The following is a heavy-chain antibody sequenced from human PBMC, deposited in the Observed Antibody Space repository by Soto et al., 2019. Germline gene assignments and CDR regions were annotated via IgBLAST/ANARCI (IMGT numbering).Heavy chain of an antibody. D-gene: IGHD6-19*01. CDR3: AKDSAPPYSSGWYFAFDI. J-gene: IGHJ3*02. CDR2: ISWNSGSI. V-gene: IGHV3-9*01. CDR1: GFTFDDYA. Sequence: GGSLRLSCAASGFTFDDYAMHWVRQAPGKGLEWVSGISWNSGSIGYADSVKGRFTISRDNAKNSLYLQMNSLRAEDTALYYCAKDSAPPYSSGWYFAFDIWGQGTMVTVSS.